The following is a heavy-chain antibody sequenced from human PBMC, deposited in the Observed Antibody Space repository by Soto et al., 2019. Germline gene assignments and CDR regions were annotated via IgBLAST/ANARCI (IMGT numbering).Heavy chain of an antibody. CDR2: INPSGGST. V-gene: IGHV1-46*03. CDR1: GYTFTSYY. J-gene: IGHJ4*02. CDR3: TLGFGELFWPSLFDY. D-gene: IGHD3-10*01. Sequence: QVQLVQSGAEVKKHGASVKVSCKASGYTFTSYYMHWVRQAPGQGLEWMGIINPSGGSTSYAQKFQGRVTMARDTSTSTVYMELSSLRSEDTAVYYCTLGFGELFWPSLFDYWGQGTLVTVSS.